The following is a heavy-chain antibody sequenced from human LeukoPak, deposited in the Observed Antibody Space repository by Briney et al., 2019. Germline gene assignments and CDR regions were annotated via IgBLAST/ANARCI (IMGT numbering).Heavy chain of an antibody. J-gene: IGHJ5*02. CDR1: GGSISSYY. Sequence: SETLSLTCTVSGGSISSYYWSWIRQPPGKGLEWIGYIYYSGSTNYNPSLKSRVTISVDTSKNQFSLKLSSVTAADTAAYYCARHAGVAGTGWFDPWGQGTLVTVSS. CDR2: IYYSGST. V-gene: IGHV4-59*08. D-gene: IGHD6-19*01. CDR3: ARHAGVAGTGWFDP.